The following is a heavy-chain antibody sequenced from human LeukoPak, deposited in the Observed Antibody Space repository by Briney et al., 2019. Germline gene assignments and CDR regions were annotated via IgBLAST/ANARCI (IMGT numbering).Heavy chain of an antibody. CDR3: AKDSYYYGSGSPQALSFDI. V-gene: IGHV3-23*01. J-gene: IGHJ3*02. Sequence: GGSLRLSCAASGFTFSSYAMSWVRQAPGKGLEWVSAISGSGGSTYYADSVKGRFTISRDNSKNTLYLQMNSLRAEDTAVYYCAKDSYYYGSGSPQALSFDIWGQGTMVTVSS. D-gene: IGHD3-10*01. CDR2: ISGSGGST. CDR1: GFTFSSYA.